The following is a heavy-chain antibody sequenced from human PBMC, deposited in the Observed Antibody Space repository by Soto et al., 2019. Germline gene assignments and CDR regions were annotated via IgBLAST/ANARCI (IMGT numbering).Heavy chain of an antibody. V-gene: IGHV4-59*01. CDR2: IYYSGST. CDR3: ARVPDPITMIVHD. Sequence: SETLSLTCTLSGGSISSYYCSWIRQPPGKGLEWIGYIYYSGSTNYNPSLKRRVTISVYTSKNQFSLKLSSVTAADTAVYYCARVPDPITMIVHDWGQGTLVTVSS. CDR1: GGSISSYY. J-gene: IGHJ4*02. D-gene: IGHD3-22*01.